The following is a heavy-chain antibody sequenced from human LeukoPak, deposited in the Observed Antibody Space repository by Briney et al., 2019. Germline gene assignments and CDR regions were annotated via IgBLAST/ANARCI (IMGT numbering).Heavy chain of an antibody. J-gene: IGHJ6*03. Sequence: PGGSLRLSCTASGFTFGDYAMSWFRQAPGKGLEWVGFIRSKAYGGTTEYAASVKGRFTISRDDSKSIAYLQMNSLKTEDTAVYYCTRSYSGYVYYYYYMDVWGKGTTVTVSS. CDR1: GFTFGDYA. V-gene: IGHV3-49*03. CDR2: IRSKAYGGTT. D-gene: IGHD5-12*01. CDR3: TRSYSGYVYYYYYMDV.